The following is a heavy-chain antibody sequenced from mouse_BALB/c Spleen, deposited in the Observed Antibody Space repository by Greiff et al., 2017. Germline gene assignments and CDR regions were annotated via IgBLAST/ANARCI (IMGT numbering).Heavy chain of an antibody. J-gene: IGHJ3*01. Sequence: VQLQQSGPELVKPGASVKISCKASGYAFSSSWMNWVKQRPGQGLEWIGRIYPGDGDTNYNGKFKGKATLTADKSSSTAYMQLSSLTSVDSAVYFCARSSYHGFAYWGEEGLGTVSA. CDR3: ARSSYHGFAY. CDR2: IYPGDGDT. D-gene: IGHD2-10*01. V-gene: IGHV1-82*01. CDR1: GYAFSSSW.